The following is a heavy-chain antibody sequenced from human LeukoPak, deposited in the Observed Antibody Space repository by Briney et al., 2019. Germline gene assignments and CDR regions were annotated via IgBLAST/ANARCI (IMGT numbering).Heavy chain of an antibody. CDR3: ARVTGYMTEDYFDY. Sequence: SETLSLTCTVSGGSISSSSYYWGWIRQPPGKGLEWIGSIYYSGTTYYNPSLKSRVTISVDTSKNQFSLRLSSVTAADTAVYYCARVTGYMTEDYFDYWGQGTLITVSS. J-gene: IGHJ4*02. V-gene: IGHV4-39*07. CDR1: GGSISSSSYY. CDR2: IYYSGTT. D-gene: IGHD6-13*01.